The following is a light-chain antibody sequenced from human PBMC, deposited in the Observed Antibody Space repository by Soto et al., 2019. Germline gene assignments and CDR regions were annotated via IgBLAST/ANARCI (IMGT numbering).Light chain of an antibody. CDR1: HFVSSS. Sequence: EIVVTQSPATLSASPGERVTLSCRASHFVSSSLAWYQQRPGQVPRLLIYDTSTRAPGISARFSGSGSGTEFTLTIRSLQSEDFAVYYCQEYIHWPPGMFGPGTTVDIK. J-gene: IGKJ1*01. V-gene: IGKV3-15*01. CDR2: DTS. CDR3: QEYIHWPPGM.